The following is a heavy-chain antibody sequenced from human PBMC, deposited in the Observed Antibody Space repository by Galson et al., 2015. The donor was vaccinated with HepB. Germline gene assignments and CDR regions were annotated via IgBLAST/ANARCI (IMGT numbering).Heavy chain of an antibody. CDR2: IYSGGST. V-gene: IGHV3-66*01. CDR3: ARNQQPEDAFDI. Sequence: SLRLSCAASGFTVSSNYMSWVRQAPGKGLEWVSVIYSGGSTYYADSVKGRFTISRDNSKSTLYLQMNSLRAEDTAVYYCARNQQPEDAFDIWGQGTMVTVSS. J-gene: IGHJ3*02. D-gene: IGHD6-13*01. CDR1: GFTVSSNY.